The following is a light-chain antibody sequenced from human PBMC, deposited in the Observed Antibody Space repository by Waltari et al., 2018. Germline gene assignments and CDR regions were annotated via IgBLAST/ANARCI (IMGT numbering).Light chain of an antibody. CDR3: QVWDTTTDHPV. V-gene: IGLV3-21*02. CDR1: NSGSKR. CDR2: DNS. J-gene: IGLJ3*02. Sequence: SYVLTQPPSVSVAPGQTASITCGGNNSGSKRIHWYQQRSGQAPVLVVYDNSDRPSGMPGGFAGSNSGNTATLTISRAEAGDEADYFCQVWDTTTDHPVFGGGTKLTVL.